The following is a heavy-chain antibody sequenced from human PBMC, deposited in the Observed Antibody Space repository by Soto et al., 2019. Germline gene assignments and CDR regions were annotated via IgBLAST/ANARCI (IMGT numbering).Heavy chain of an antibody. D-gene: IGHD6-6*01. J-gene: IGHJ6*02. Sequence: PSETLSLTCTVSGGSISSSSYYWGWIRQPPGKGLEWIGSICYSGSTYYNPSLKSRVTISVDTSKNQFSLKLSSVTAADTAVYYCARLIAARPLEGDYYYYGMDVWGQGTTVTVSS. CDR2: ICYSGST. CDR1: GGSISSSSYY. CDR3: ARLIAARPLEGDYYYYGMDV. V-gene: IGHV4-39*01.